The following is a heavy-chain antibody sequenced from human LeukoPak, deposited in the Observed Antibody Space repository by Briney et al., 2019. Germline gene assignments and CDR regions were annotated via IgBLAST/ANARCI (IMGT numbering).Heavy chain of an antibody. J-gene: IGHJ4*02. V-gene: IGHV4-38-2*02. CDR1: GYSISSGYY. Sequence: SETLSLTCTVSGYSISSGYYWGWIRQPPGKGREWIGSIYHSGSTYYNPSLKSRVTISVDTSKNQFSLKLSSVTAADTAVYYCARITWGRNTYYFDYWAREPWSPSPQ. D-gene: IGHD3-10*01. CDR2: IYHSGST. CDR3: ARITWGRNTYYFDY.